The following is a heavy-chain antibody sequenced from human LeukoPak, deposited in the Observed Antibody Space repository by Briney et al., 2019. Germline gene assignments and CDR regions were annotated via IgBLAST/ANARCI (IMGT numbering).Heavy chain of an antibody. CDR2: INHSGST. CDR1: GGSFSGYY. CDR3: ARSPSTWLMVYAIGGFDY. D-gene: IGHD2-8*01. J-gene: IGHJ4*02. Sequence: SETLSLTCAVYGGSFSGYYWSWIRQPPGKGLEWIGEINHSGSTNYNPSLKSRVTISVDTPKNQFSLKLSSVTAADTAVYYCARSPSTWLMVYAIGGFDYWGQGTLVTVSS. V-gene: IGHV4-34*01.